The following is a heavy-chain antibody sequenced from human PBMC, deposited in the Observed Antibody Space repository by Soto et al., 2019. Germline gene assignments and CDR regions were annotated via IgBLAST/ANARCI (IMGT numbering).Heavy chain of an antibody. D-gene: IGHD3-16*02. V-gene: IGHV3-23*01. CDR3: AKDFGALGESSGWGLDS. J-gene: IGHJ4*02. CDR2: ISSSGGGT. CDR1: GFTFSSFA. Sequence: EVQLLESGGGLVQPGGSLRLSCAASGFTFSSFAMNWVRQAPGKGLEWISAISSSGGGTYYADSVKGRFTISRDNFKNSLYLQMNSLRAEDTALYYCAKDFGALGESSGWGLDSWGQGTLVTVSS.